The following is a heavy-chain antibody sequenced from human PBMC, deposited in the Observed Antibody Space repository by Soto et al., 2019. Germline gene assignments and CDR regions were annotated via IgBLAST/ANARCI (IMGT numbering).Heavy chain of an antibody. V-gene: IGHV1-69*12. D-gene: IGHD6-19*01. J-gene: IGHJ2*01. CDR3: AQTLGSAVAGPGRFDL. CDR1: GGTFSRYA. CDR2: ITPMFGTA. Sequence: QVQLVQSGAEVKKPGSSVKVSCKASGGTFSRYAISWVRQAPGQGLEWMGGITPMFGTANYAQKFQGRLTITADESTSTVHMELRRLRSEDTAVYYYAQTLGSAVAGPGRFDLWGRGTLVIVSS.